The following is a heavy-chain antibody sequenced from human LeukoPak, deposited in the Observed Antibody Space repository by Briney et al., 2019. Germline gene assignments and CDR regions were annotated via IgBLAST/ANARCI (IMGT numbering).Heavy chain of an antibody. Sequence: SETLSLTCAVYGGPFSGYYWGWIRQPPGKGLEWIGEINHSGSTNYNPSLKSRVTISGDTSKNQFSLKLSSVTAADTAVYYCARGRPATLDYWGQGTLVTVSS. CDR3: ARGRPATLDY. CDR1: GGPFSGYY. D-gene: IGHD1-26*01. CDR2: INHSGST. J-gene: IGHJ4*02. V-gene: IGHV4-34*01.